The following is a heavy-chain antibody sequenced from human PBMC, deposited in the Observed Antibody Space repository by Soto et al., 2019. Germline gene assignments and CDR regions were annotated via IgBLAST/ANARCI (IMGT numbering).Heavy chain of an antibody. D-gene: IGHD3-3*01. CDR2: IYYSGST. V-gene: IGHV4-59*01. CDR1: GGSISSYY. J-gene: IGHJ4*02. Sequence: QVQLQESGPGLVKPSETLSLTCTVSGGSISSYYWSWIRQPPGKGLEWIGYIYYSGSTNYNPSLKSRITISVDTSKNQFSLKLSSVTAADTAVYYCARDRGDFWSGYSPKSYYFDYWGQGTLVTVSS. CDR3: ARDRGDFWSGYSPKSYYFDY.